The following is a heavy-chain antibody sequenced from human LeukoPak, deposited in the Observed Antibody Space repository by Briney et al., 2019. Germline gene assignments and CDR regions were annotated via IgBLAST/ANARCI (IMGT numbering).Heavy chain of an antibody. CDR1: GFTFSSYS. Sequence: GGSLRLSCAASGFTFSSYSMNWVRQAPGKGLEWVSSISSSSSYIYYAGSGKGRFTISRDNAKNTLSLQMNSLRAEDTALYYCARDSFDWTYYRGFDYWGQGTLVTVSS. V-gene: IGHV3-21*01. CDR3: ARDSFDWTYYRGFDY. CDR2: ISSSSSYI. J-gene: IGHJ4*02. D-gene: IGHD1-26*01.